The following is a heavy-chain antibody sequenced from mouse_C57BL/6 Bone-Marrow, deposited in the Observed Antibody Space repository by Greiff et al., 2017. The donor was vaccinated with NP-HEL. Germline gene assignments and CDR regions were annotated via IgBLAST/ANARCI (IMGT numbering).Heavy chain of an antibody. J-gene: IGHJ4*01. Sequence: VQLQESGPELVKPGASVKISCKASGYAFSSSWMNWVKQRPGKGLEWIGRIYPGDGDTNYNGKFKGNATLTADKSSRTAYMQLSSLTSEDSAVYFCARGGTTVVAKENYYAMDYWGQGTSVTVSS. CDR3: ARGGTTVVAKENYYAMDY. CDR1: GYAFSSSW. CDR2: IYPGDGDT. D-gene: IGHD1-1*01. V-gene: IGHV1-82*01.